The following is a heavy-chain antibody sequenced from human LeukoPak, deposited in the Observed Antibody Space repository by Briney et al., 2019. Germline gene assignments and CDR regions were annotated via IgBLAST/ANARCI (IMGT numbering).Heavy chain of an antibody. D-gene: IGHD1-26*01. Sequence: SETLSLTCAVYGGSFSGYYWSWIRQPPGKGLEWIGEINHSGSTNYNPSLKSRVTISVDTSKNQFSLKLSSVTAADTAVYYCARDQYSGSLDYWGQGTLVTVSS. CDR2: INHSGST. J-gene: IGHJ4*02. V-gene: IGHV4-34*01. CDR3: ARDQYSGSLDY. CDR1: GGSFSGYY.